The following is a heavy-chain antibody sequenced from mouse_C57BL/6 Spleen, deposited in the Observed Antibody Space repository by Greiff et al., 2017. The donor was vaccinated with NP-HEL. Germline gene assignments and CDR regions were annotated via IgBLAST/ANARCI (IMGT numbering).Heavy chain of an antibody. D-gene: IGHD2-3*01. CDR2: ISDGGSYT. CDR3: ARASDGYYAY. V-gene: IGHV5-4*01. Sequence: EVQGVESGGGLVKPGGSLKLSCAASGFTFSSYAMSWVRQTPEKRLEWVATISDGGSYTYYPDNVKGRFTISRDNAKNNLYLQMSHLKSEDTAMYYCARASDGYYAYWGQGTLVTVSA. CDR1: GFTFSSYA. J-gene: IGHJ3*01.